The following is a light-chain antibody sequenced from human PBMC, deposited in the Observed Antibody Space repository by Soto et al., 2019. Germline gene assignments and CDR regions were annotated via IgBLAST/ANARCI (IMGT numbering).Light chain of an antibody. J-gene: IGKJ5*01. CDR3: QQYNSAPLIT. CDR1: QSIYDS. Sequence: DNQLSQSPSSLSASVGARVALAGRASQSIYDSLHWYQHEPGQAPTVLLYAASSLQNGLPPRLGGSGSGTDFTLTTSSLQTQDVATYYCQQYNSAPLITFGQGTRLEIK. CDR2: AAS. V-gene: IGKV1-39*01.